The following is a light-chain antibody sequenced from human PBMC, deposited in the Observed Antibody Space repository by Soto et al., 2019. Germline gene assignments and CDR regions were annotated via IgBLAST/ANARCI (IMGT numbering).Light chain of an antibody. CDR2: GVS. V-gene: IGLV2-14*01. Sequence: QSVLTQPASVSGSPGQSITISCTGTSSDVGGYNYVSWYQQHPGKAPKLIIYGVSNRPSGVSNRFSGSKSGNTASLTISGLQAEDEADYYCNSYTTSSTPGYVFVNGTKVTVL. J-gene: IGLJ1*01. CDR3: NSYTTSSTPGYV. CDR1: SSDVGGYNY.